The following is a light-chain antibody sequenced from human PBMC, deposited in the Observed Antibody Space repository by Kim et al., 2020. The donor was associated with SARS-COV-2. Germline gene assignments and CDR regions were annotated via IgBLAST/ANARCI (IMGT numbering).Light chain of an antibody. Sequence: PGERALLTCRASPSLSGNYYAGYQQKPGQAPRLLIHAASTRATGIPDRFSGSGSGTDFTLTISRLEPEDFAVYYCQQYDSSPPWTFGEGTKVEIK. J-gene: IGKJ1*01. V-gene: IGKV3-20*01. CDR2: AAS. CDR1: PSLSGNY. CDR3: QQYDSSPPWT.